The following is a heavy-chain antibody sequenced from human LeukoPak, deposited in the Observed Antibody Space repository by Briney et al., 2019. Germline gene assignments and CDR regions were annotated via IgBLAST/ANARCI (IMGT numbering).Heavy chain of an antibody. Sequence: PGGSLRLSCAASGFTFSSYAMHWVRQAPGKGLEWVAVTSYDGSNKYYADSVKGRFTISRDNSKNTLYLQMNSLRAEDTAVYYCARDSGGYSSSSESGYFDYWGQGTLVTVSS. J-gene: IGHJ4*02. CDR2: TSYDGSNK. V-gene: IGHV3-30-3*01. D-gene: IGHD6-6*01. CDR1: GFTFSSYA. CDR3: ARDSGGYSSSSESGYFDY.